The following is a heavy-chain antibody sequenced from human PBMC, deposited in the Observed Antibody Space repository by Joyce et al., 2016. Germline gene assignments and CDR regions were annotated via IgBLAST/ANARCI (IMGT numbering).Heavy chain of an antibody. CDR3: AKILTATYSSGWFLDY. Sequence: QVQLVESGGGVVQPGRSLRLSCAASGLTLSKYGVHGVRQAPGKGLEWVAVISYDGIYKYYGDSVKGRFTISRDNSKNTVFLEMNSLRAEDTAVYYCAKILTATYSSGWFLDYWGQGTLVTVSS. J-gene: IGHJ4*02. V-gene: IGHV3-30*18. CDR1: GLTLSKYG. D-gene: IGHD6-25*01. CDR2: ISYDGIYK.